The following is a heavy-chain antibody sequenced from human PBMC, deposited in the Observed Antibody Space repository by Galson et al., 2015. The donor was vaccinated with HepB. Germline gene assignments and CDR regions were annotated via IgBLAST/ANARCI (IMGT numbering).Heavy chain of an antibody. CDR1: GSTFTSYG. J-gene: IGHJ4*02. CDR2: ISAYNGNT. V-gene: IGHV1-18*01. CDR3: ARVAVYDFWSGEIGY. D-gene: IGHD3-3*01. Sequence: SVKVSCKASGSTFTSYGISRVRQAPGQGLEWMGWISAYNGNTNYAQKLQGRVTMTTDTSTSTAYMELRSLRSDDTAVYYCARVAVYDFWSGEIGYWGQGTLVTVSS.